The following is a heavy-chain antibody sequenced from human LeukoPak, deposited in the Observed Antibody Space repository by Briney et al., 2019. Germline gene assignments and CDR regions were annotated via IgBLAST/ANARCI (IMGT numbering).Heavy chain of an antibody. CDR1: GFTFINAW. D-gene: IGHD4-17*01. CDR2: IKSKTDGGTT. J-gene: IGHJ4*02. V-gene: IGHV3-15*01. Sequence: GGSLRLSCAASGFTFINAWMSWVRQAPGKGLEWVGRIKSKTDGGTTDYAAPVKGRFTISRDDSKNTLCLQMNSLKTEDTAVYYCTTGLGDPLYFDYWGQGTLVTVSS. CDR3: TTGLGDPLYFDY.